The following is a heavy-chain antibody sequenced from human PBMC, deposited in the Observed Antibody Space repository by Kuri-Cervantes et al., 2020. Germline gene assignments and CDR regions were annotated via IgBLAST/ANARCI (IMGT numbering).Heavy chain of an antibody. CDR1: GYTFTSYY. Sequence: ASVKVSCKASGYTFTSYYMHWVRQAPGQGLEWMRLINPNSGSTNYAQKFQGWVTMTRDTSISTAYMELSRLRSDDTAVYYCARASYYDSSGYYGGGNPFDYWGQGTLVTVSS. CDR3: ARASYYDSSGYYGGGNPFDY. V-gene: IGHV1-2*04. D-gene: IGHD3-22*01. CDR2: INPNSGST. J-gene: IGHJ4*02.